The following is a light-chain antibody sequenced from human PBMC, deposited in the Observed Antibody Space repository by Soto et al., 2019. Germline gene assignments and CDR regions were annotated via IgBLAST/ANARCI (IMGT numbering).Light chain of an antibody. CDR1: QNISSY. CDR2: DAS. CDR3: QQRPSWT. V-gene: IGKV3-11*01. J-gene: IGKJ1*01. Sequence: EIVLTQSPATLSLSPGERATLSCRASQNISSYLAWYQQKPGQAPRLLIYDASNRATGIPARFSGSGSGTDFTLTISSLEPEDFAVYYCQQRPSWTFGQGTKVEI.